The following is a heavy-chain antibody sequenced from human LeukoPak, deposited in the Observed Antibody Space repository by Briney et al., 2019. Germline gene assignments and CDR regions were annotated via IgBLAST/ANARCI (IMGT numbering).Heavy chain of an antibody. V-gene: IGHV3-30*18. Sequence: GGSLRLSCAGSGFTFNRHGVHWVRHAPGKGLEWVAAISYDGSDKYYADSVKGRFTISRDNSKNTLYLQMIGLRPEDTAIYYCAKDRSNPAIDYWGQGTLVTVSS. CDR3: AKDRSNPAIDY. CDR1: GFTFNRHG. D-gene: IGHD6-13*01. J-gene: IGHJ4*02. CDR2: ISYDGSDK.